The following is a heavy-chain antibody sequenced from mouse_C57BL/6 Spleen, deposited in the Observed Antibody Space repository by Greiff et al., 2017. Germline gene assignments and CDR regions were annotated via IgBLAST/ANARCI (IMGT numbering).Heavy chain of an antibody. CDR2: ISYDGSN. J-gene: IGHJ4*01. CDR1: GYSITSGYY. V-gene: IGHV3-6*01. CDR3: ARGGGLYGNYVGAMDY. D-gene: IGHD2-10*02. Sequence: DVKLQESGPGLVKPSQSLSLTCSVTGYSITSGYYWNWIRQFPGNKLEWMGYISYDGSNNYNPSLKNRISITRDTSKNQFFLKLNSVTTEDTATYYCARGGGLYGNYVGAMDYWGQGTSVTVSS.